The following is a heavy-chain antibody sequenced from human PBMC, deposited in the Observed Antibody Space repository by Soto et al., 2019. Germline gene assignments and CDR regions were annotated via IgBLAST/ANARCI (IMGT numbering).Heavy chain of an antibody. CDR3: ARGERYYYDSSGSFGFDY. J-gene: IGHJ4*02. Sequence: ASVKVSCKASGYTFTNYAIHWVRQAPGQRLEWMGWINAGNGNTKYSQKFQGRVTITRDTSATSAYMELSSLRSEDTAVYYCARGERYYYDSSGSFGFDYWGQGTLVTVSS. CDR2: INAGNGNT. D-gene: IGHD3-22*01. V-gene: IGHV1-3*01. CDR1: GYTFTNYA.